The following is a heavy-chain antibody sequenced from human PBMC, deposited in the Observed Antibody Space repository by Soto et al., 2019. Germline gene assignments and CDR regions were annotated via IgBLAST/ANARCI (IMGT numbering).Heavy chain of an antibody. CDR2: INHSGST. J-gene: IGHJ4*02. CDR3: ARGPNIVLMVYAPIDY. Sequence: QVQLQQWGAGLLKPSETLSLTCAVYGGSFSGYYWSWIRQPPGKGLEWIGEINHSGSTNYNPSLKSRVTISVDTSNNQFSLKLSSVTAADTAVYYCARGPNIVLMVYAPIDYWGQGTLVTVSS. D-gene: IGHD2-8*01. CDR1: GGSFSGYY. V-gene: IGHV4-34*01.